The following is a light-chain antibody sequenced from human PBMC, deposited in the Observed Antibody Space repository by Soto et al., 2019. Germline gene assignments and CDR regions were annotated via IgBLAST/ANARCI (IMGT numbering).Light chain of an antibody. J-gene: IGLJ2*01. CDR3: SSYTITTTLE. CDR2: DVN. Sequence: QSVLTQPASVSGSPGQSITISCTGTSSDVGDYDFVSWYQQHPGKAPKLIIYDVNNRASGVSNRFSGSKSGNTASLTITGLQAEDEADYYCSSYTITTTLEFGGGTKLTVL. CDR1: SSDVGDYDF. V-gene: IGLV2-14*01.